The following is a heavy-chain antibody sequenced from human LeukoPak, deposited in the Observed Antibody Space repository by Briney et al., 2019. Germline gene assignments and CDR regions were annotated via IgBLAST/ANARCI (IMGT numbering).Heavy chain of an antibody. D-gene: IGHD4-17*01. Sequence: SLRLSCAASGFTFDDYAMHWVRQAPGKGLEWVSGISWNSGSIGYADSVKGRFTISRDNAKNSLYLQMNSLRAEDTASYYCAKDMPTDYYYGMDVWGQGTTVTVSS. V-gene: IGHV3-9*01. CDR2: ISWNSGSI. CDR3: AKDMPTDYYYGMDV. CDR1: GFTFDDYA. J-gene: IGHJ6*02.